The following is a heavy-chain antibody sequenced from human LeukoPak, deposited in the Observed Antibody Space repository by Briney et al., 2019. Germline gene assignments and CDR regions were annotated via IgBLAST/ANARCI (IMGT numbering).Heavy chain of an antibody. CDR2: IYYSGST. CDR1: GGSISSCY. V-gene: IGHV4-59*08. CDR3: ARTRIRGPPSYDFRQVGFDP. J-gene: IGHJ5*02. Sequence: SETLSLTCTVSGGSISSCYWSWIRQPPGKGLEWIGYIYYSGSTNYNPSLKSRVTISVDTSKNQFSLKLSSVTAADTAVYYCARTRIRGPPSYDFRQVGFDPWGQGTLVTVSS. D-gene: IGHD3-3*01.